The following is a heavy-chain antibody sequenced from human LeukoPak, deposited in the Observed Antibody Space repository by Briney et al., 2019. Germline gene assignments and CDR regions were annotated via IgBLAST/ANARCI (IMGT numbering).Heavy chain of an antibody. CDR2: IYYSGST. D-gene: IGHD2-21*02. J-gene: IGHJ5*02. V-gene: IGHV4-61*08. CDR3: ASCGGDCQGVSGWFDP. Sequence: SETLSLTCTVSGGSISSGGYYWSWIRQPPGKGLEWIGYIYYSGSTNYNPSLKSRVTISVDTSKNQFSLKLSSVTAADTAVYYCASCGGDCQGVSGWFDPWGQGTLVTVSS. CDR1: GGSISSGGYY.